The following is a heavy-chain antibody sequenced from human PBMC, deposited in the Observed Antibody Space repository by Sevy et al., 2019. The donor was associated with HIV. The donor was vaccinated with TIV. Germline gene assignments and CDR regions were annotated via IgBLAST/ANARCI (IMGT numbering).Heavy chain of an antibody. Sequence: SETLSLTCTVSGGSISSYYWSWIRQPAGKGLEWIGRIYTSGSTNYNPSLKSRVTMSVDTSKNQFSLKLSSVTAADTAVYYCARDPAYISSSDWYFDLWGRRTLVTVSS. D-gene: IGHD6-6*01. CDR2: IYTSGST. V-gene: IGHV4-4*07. CDR3: ARDPAYISSSDWYFDL. J-gene: IGHJ2*01. CDR1: GGSISSYY.